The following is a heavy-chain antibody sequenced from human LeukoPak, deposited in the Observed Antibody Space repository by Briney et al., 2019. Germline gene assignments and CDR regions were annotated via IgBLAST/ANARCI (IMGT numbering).Heavy chain of an antibody. CDR3: AGGVATGHTAFDI. J-gene: IGHJ3*02. V-gene: IGHV3-7*02. D-gene: IGHD5-12*01. Sequence: GGSLRLSCAASGFTFSNFWMSWVRQAPGKGLEWVANIKHDGSEKYYVDSVKGRFTVSRDDAKNSLYLQMNSLRAEDTAVYYCAGGVATGHTAFDIWGQGTMVTVSS. CDR2: IKHDGSEK. CDR1: GFTFSNFW.